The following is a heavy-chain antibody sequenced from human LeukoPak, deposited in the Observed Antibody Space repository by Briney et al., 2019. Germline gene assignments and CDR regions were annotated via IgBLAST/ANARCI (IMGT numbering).Heavy chain of an antibody. Sequence: GGSLRLSCTASGFTFGDYAMSWFRQAPGKGLEWVGFIRSKAYGGTTEYAASVKGRFTISRDDSKSIAYLQMNSLKTEDTAVYYCTRESDMVRGVSDYYYYGMDVWGQGTTVTVSS. V-gene: IGHV3-49*03. CDR3: TRESDMVRGVSDYYYYGMDV. J-gene: IGHJ6*02. CDR2: IRSKAYGGTT. D-gene: IGHD3-10*01. CDR1: GFTFGDYA.